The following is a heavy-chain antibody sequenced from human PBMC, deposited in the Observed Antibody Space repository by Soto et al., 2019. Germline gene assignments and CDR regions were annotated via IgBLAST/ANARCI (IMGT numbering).Heavy chain of an antibody. CDR3: ARGRWSEANWFDP. Sequence: QIQLQESGPGLVKSSETLSLTCTVSGGSISSYYWSWIRQPPGKGLEWIGYIYYSGSTNYNPSLKSRVTISVDTSKNQFSLKLSSVTAADTAVYYCARGRWSEANWFDPWGQGTLVTVSS. V-gene: IGHV4-59*01. D-gene: IGHD3-3*01. J-gene: IGHJ5*02. CDR2: IYYSGST. CDR1: GGSISSYY.